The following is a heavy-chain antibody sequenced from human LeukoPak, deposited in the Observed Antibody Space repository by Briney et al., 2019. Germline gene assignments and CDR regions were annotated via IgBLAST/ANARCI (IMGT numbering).Heavy chain of an antibody. CDR2: IIPILGIA. Sequence: SVKVSCKASGGTFSSYTISWVRQAPGQGLEWTGRIIPILGIANYAQKFQGRVTITADKSTSTAYMELSSLRSDDTAVYYCARTYYYDSSGNWFDPWGQGTLITVSS. CDR1: GGTFSSYT. D-gene: IGHD3-22*01. CDR3: ARTYYYDSSGNWFDP. V-gene: IGHV1-69*02. J-gene: IGHJ5*02.